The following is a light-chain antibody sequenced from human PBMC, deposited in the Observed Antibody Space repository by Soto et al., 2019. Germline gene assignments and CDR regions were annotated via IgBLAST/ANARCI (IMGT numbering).Light chain of an antibody. Sequence: AIRMTQSPSSLSASTGDRVTITCRASQGISSYLAWYQQKPGKAPKLLIYAASTLQSGVPSRFSGSGSGTEFTLTISCLQSEDFATYYCQQYYSYPRTFGPGTKVEIK. CDR3: QQYYSYPRT. J-gene: IGKJ1*01. CDR2: AAS. V-gene: IGKV1-8*01. CDR1: QGISSY.